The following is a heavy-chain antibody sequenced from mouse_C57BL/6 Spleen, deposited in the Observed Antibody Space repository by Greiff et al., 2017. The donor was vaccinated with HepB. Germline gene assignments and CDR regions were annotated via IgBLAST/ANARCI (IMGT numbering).Heavy chain of an antibody. Sequence: QVHVKQPGAELVKPGASVKMSCKASGYTFTSYWITWVKQRPGQGLEWIGDIYPGSGSTNYNEKFKSKATLTVDTSSSTAYMQLSSLTSEDSAVYYCARLGGYDAMDYWGQGTSVTVSS. V-gene: IGHV1-55*01. CDR1: GYTFTSYW. CDR3: ARLGGYDAMDY. CDR2: IYPGSGST. J-gene: IGHJ4*01.